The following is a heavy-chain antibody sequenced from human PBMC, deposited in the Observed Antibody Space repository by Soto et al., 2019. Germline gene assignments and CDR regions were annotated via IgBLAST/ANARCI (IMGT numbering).Heavy chain of an antibody. Sequence: SETLSLTCAVYGGSVNGYYWGWVRQPPGKGLEWIGSIFYLGSSYYNPSLKSRVTMSVDTSKNQFSLRLRSVTAADKALYFCARHSLALRKNNWFDPWGQGIMVTVS. J-gene: IGHJ5*02. V-gene: IGHV4-34*12. D-gene: IGHD3-3*02. CDR3: ARHSLALRKNNWFDP. CDR2: IFYLGSS. CDR1: GGSVNGYY.